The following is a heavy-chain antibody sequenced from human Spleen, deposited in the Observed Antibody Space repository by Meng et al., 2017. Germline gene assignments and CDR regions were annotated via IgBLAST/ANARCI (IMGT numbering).Heavy chain of an antibody. Sequence: QVQLQASGPGLVKPSQTLSLTCTVSGGSISSGDYYWSWIRQPPGKGLEWIGYIYYSGSTYYNPSLRSRVTISVDTSKNQFSLKLNSVTAADTAVYYCARGPFRGVMMSWGQGTLVTVSS. V-gene: IGHV4-30-4*01. CDR2: IYYSGST. CDR1: GGSISSGDYY. CDR3: ARGPFRGVMMS. D-gene: IGHD3-10*01. J-gene: IGHJ5*02.